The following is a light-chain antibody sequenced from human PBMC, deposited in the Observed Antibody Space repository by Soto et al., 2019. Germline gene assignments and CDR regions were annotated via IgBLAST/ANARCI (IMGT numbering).Light chain of an antibody. J-gene: IGLJ3*02. V-gene: IGLV2-23*01. Sequence: QSALTQPASVSGSPGQSITISCTGTSSDVGSYNFVSWYQQHPGKAPKLMIYEGSKRPSGVSNRFSGSKSGNTASLTISGLQAEDEADYYCCSYVGSSTWVFGGGTKLTVL. CDR3: CSYVGSSTWV. CDR2: EGS. CDR1: SSDVGSYNF.